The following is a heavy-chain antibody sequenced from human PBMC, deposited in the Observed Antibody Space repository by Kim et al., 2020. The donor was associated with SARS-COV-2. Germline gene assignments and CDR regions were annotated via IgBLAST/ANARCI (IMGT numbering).Heavy chain of an antibody. D-gene: IGHD3-3*01. CDR2: IYYSGST. J-gene: IGHJ4*02. V-gene: IGHV4-31*03. Sequence: SETLSLTCTVSGGSISSGVYYWSWIRQHPGKGLEWIGYIYYSGSTYYNPSLKSRVTISVDTSKNQFSLKLSSVTAADTAVYYCARGILITIFGVVAHLDYWGQGTLVTVSS. CDR3: ARGILITIFGVVAHLDY. CDR1: GGSISSGVYY.